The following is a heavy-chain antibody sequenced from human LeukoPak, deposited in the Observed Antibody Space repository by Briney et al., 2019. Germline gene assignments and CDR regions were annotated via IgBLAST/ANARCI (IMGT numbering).Heavy chain of an antibody. V-gene: IGHV3-30*12. J-gene: IGHJ5*02. Sequence: GRSLRLSCAASGFIFNNYGLHWVRQAPGKGLEWVSAISNDGINTTYADFVKGRFTISRDNSKNTLFLQMSSLRAEDTALYYCAKGGSGYFADLWGKGTLVTVSS. CDR2: ISNDGINT. CDR3: AKGGSGYFADL. D-gene: IGHD3-22*01. CDR1: GFIFNNYG.